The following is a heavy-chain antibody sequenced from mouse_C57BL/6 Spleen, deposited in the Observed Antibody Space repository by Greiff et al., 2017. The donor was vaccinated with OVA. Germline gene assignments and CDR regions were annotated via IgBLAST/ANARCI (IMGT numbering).Heavy chain of an antibody. CDR1: GYAFSSSW. D-gene: IGHD1-1*01. Sequence: QVQLQQSGPELVKPGASVKISCKASGYAFSSSWMNWVKQRPGKGLEWIGRIYPGDGDTNYNGKFKGKATLTADKSSSTAYMQLSSLTSEDSAVYFCARDGSSIYWYFDVWGTGTTVTVSS. CDR2: IYPGDGDT. V-gene: IGHV1-82*01. CDR3: ARDGSSIYWYFDV. J-gene: IGHJ1*03.